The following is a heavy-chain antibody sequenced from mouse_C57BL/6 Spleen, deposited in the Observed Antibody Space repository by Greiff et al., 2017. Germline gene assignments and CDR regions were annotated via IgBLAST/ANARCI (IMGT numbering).Heavy chain of an antibody. CDR3: ARNIYYGKLHAMDY. Sequence: QVQLQQPGAELVMPGASVKLSCKASGYTFTSYWMHWVKQRPGQGLEWIGEIDPSDSYTNYNQKFKGKSTLTVDKSSSTAYMQLSSLTSEDSAVYYCARNIYYGKLHAMDYWGQGTSVTVSS. V-gene: IGHV1-69*01. D-gene: IGHD2-1*01. CDR2: IDPSDSYT. J-gene: IGHJ4*01. CDR1: GYTFTSYW.